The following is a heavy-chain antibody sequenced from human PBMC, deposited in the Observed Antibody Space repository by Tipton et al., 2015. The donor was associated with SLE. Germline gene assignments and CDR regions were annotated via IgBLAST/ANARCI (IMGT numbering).Heavy chain of an antibody. CDR2: ISGSGGST. J-gene: IGHJ4*02. V-gene: IGHV3-23*01. D-gene: IGHD6-13*01. CDR1: GFTFSSYA. Sequence: GSLRLSCAASGFTFSSYAMSWVRQAPGKGLEWVSAISGSGGSTYYADSVKGRFTISRDNAKNSLYLQMNSLRAEDTALYYCAKDQSQIIAAAGTCFDYWGQGTLVTVSS. CDR3: AKDQSQIIAAAGTCFDY.